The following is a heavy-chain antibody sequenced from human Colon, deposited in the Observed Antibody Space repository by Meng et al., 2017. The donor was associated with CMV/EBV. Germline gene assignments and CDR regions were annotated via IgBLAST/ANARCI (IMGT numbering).Heavy chain of an antibody. J-gene: IGHJ4*01. Sequence: SETLSLTCTVSGDSLRSHYWSWIRQPPGKGLEWMGYVYYSGAATYTPSLRSRLSISVDMSKNQVYLTLRSVTAADTAMYFCARGIGHASNNTHDYWGQERWSPSPQ. CDR2: VYYSGAA. D-gene: IGHD1/OR15-1a*01. CDR1: GDSLRSHY. V-gene: IGHV4-59*11. CDR3: ARGIGHASNNTHDY.